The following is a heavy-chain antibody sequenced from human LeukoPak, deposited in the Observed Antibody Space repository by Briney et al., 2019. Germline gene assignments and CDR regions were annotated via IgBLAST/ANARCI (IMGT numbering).Heavy chain of an antibody. CDR3: ARGASY. CDR1: GFTFSNYA. V-gene: IGHV3-7*04. J-gene: IGHJ4*02. CDR2: IKPDGSEK. Sequence: GKSLRLSCAASGFTFSNYAMHWVRQAPGKGPEWVANIKPDGSEKFYVDSVKGRFTVSRDNAKNLLYLQMNSLRAEDTALYYCARGASYWGQGTLVTVSS.